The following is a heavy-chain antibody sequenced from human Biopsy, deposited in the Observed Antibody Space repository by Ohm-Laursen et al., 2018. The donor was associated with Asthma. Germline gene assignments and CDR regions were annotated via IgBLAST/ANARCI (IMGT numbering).Heavy chain of an antibody. V-gene: IGHV1-69*13. CDR3: ARCQVGYSSGWSLLLKKIYYSGMDV. CDR2: IMTVFGTT. D-gene: IGHD6-19*01. J-gene: IGHJ6*02. CDR1: GGTFSNFA. Sequence: SVKVSCKAPGGTFSNFAISWVRQAPGQGLEWLGGIMTVFGTTNYAQKFQGRVTITADESTSTAYMEVASLRSEDTAIYYCARCQVGYSSGWSLLLKKIYYSGMDVWGQGTTVIVSS.